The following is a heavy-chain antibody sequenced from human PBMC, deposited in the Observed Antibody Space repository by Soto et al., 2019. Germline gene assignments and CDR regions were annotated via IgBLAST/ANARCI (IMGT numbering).Heavy chain of an antibody. D-gene: IGHD6-19*01. CDR3: ATAQSIDVAGKCNYSYYNMEV. V-gene: IGHV3-30*03. CDR2: VSYDGSNE. J-gene: IGHJ6*01. CDR1: GFAFRSYC. Sequence: PRLSCAGSGFAFRSYCMYWVGQAPGKGLEWVAVVSYDGSNEFYADSVKGRFTISRDNSKNTLYPQMYSLRAEDKAVYYCATAQSIDVAGKCNYSYYNMEVWGEGATGTVS.